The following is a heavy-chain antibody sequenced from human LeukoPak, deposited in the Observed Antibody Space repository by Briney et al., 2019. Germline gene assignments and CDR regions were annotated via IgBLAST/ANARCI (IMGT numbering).Heavy chain of an antibody. V-gene: IGHV3-21*01. CDR2: ISSSSSYI. D-gene: IGHD2-15*01. CDR1: GFTFHDYD. J-gene: IGHJ4*02. CDR3: ARVFGGYCSGGSCYSDDY. Sequence: GGSLRLSCAASGFTFHDYDRSWVRQSPGKGLEWVSSISSSSSYIYYADSVKGRFTISRDNAKNSLYLQMNSLRAEDTAVYYCARVFGGYCSGGSCYSDDYWGQGTLVTVSS.